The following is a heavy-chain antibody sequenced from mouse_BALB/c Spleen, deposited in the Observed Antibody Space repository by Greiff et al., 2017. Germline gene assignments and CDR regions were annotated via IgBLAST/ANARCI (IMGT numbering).Heavy chain of an antibody. CDR2: IYPGNSDT. V-gene: IGHV1-5*01. CDR1: GYSFTSYW. CDR3: TRGAIYYGSMYYFDY. J-gene: IGHJ2*01. Sequence: EVQLQESGTVLARPGASVKMSCKASGYSFTSYWMHWVKQRPGQGLEWIGAIYPGNSDTSYNQKFKGKAKLTAVTSASTAYMELSSLTNEDSAVYYCTRGAIYYGSMYYFDYWGQGTTLTVSS. D-gene: IGHD1-1*01.